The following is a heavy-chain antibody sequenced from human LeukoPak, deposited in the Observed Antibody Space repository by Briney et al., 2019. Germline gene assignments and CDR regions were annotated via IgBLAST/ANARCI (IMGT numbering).Heavy chain of an antibody. D-gene: IGHD3-3*01. J-gene: IGHJ5*01. V-gene: IGHV4-39*01. Sequence: SETLSLTCTVSGGSISSSSYYWGWIRQPPGKGLEWIGSIYYSGSTYYNPSLKSRVTISVDTSKNQFSLKLSSVTAADTAVYYCARQPPHDYDFWSGYPGGWFDSWGQGTLVTVSS. CDR3: ARQPPHDYDFWSGYPGGWFDS. CDR1: GGSISSSSYY. CDR2: IYYSGST.